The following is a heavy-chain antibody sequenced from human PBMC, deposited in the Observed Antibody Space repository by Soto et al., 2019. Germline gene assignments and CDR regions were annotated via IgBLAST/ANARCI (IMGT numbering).Heavy chain of an antibody. CDR2: INHSGST. Sequence: SETLSLTCAVYGGSFSGYYWSWIRQPPGKGLEWIGEINHSGSTNYNPYLKSRVTISVDTSKNQFSLKLSSVTAADTAVYYCARSGAYNWNYGKWFDPWGQGTLVTVSS. V-gene: IGHV4-34*01. CDR1: GGSFSGYY. D-gene: IGHD1-7*01. J-gene: IGHJ5*02. CDR3: ARSGAYNWNYGKWFDP.